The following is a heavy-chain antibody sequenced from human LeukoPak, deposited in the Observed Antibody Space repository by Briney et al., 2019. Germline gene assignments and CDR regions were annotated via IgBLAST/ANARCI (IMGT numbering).Heavy chain of an antibody. CDR1: GFTLSSYA. V-gene: IGHV3-23*01. CDR3: AKTTPGYDY. CDR2: IRDSDGRT. J-gene: IGHJ4*02. D-gene: IGHD1-1*01. Sequence: GGSLRLSCAASGFTLSSYAMSWVRQTPGKGLECVSTIRDSDGRTYYADSVEGRFTISRDNSTNTLYLQMNSLRAGDTAVYYCAKTTPGYDYWGQGTLVTVSS.